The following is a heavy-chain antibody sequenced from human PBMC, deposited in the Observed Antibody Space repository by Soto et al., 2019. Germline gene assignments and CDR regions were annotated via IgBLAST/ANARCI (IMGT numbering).Heavy chain of an antibody. V-gene: IGHV3-30*03. Sequence: QVPLAESGGGVVQPGRSLGLSCPASVFTSNNYGIHWVRQAPGKGLEWVAFISYDGTNKYYADSVKGRFTISRDKSKNTLHLQMNSLRPEDTAVYYCTTAGFAMGTSDYWGQGSLVTVSS. D-gene: IGHD5-18*01. CDR2: ISYDGTNK. CDR1: VFTSNNYG. CDR3: TTAGFAMGTSDY. J-gene: IGHJ4*02.